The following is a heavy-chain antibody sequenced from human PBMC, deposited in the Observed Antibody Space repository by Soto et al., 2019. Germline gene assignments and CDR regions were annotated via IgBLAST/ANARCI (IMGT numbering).Heavy chain of an antibody. CDR2: ISGSGGST. V-gene: IGHV3-23*01. Sequence: GGSLRLSCAASGFTFSSYAMSWVRQAPGKGLEWVSAISGSGGSTYYADSVKGRFTISRDNSKNTLYLQMNSLRAEDTAVYYCAKSYLLMTTVTTADDYWGQGTLVTVSS. D-gene: IGHD4-17*01. J-gene: IGHJ4*02. CDR3: AKSYLLMTTVTTADDY. CDR1: GFTFSSYA.